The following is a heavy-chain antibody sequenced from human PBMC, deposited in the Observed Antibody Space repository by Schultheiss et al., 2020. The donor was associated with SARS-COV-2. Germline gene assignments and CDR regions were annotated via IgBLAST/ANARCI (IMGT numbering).Heavy chain of an antibody. CDR2: INPNSGGT. J-gene: IGHJ6*02. Sequence: ASVKVSCKASGYTFTGYYMHWVRQAPGQGLEWMGWINPNSGGTNYAQKLQGRVTMTTDTSTSTAYMELRSLRSEDTAVYYCARSGSVRYFDWLPPAEVPRGYYYGMDVWGQGTTVTVSS. V-gene: IGHV1-2*02. D-gene: IGHD3-9*01. CDR3: ARSGSVRYFDWLPPAEVPRGYYYGMDV. CDR1: GYTFTGYY.